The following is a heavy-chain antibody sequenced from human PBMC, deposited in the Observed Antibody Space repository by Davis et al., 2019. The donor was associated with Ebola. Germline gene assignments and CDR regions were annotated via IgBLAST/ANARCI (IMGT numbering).Heavy chain of an antibody. V-gene: IGHV1-3*01. Sequence: ASVKVSCKASGYTFTSYAMHWVRQAPGQRLEWMGWINAGNGNTKYSQKFQGRVTITRDTSASTAYMELSSLRSEDTAVYYCARDRIMVYAIAHLEFDYWGQGALVTVSS. J-gene: IGHJ4*02. CDR3: ARDRIMVYAIAHLEFDY. CDR1: GYTFTSYA. CDR2: INAGNGNT. D-gene: IGHD2-8*01.